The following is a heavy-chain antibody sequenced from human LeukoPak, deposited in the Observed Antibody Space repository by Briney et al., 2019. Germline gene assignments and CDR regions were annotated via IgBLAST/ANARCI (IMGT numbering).Heavy chain of an antibody. D-gene: IGHD2-8*01. CDR3: ARGDRNVYHDVFDI. J-gene: IGHJ3*02. Sequence: ASVKVSCKASGYTFTAHHIHWVRQAPGQGPEWMGWINPNTGGANYAQKFRGRVPMTRDTSINTVYMEVSRLTSDDTAVYYCARGDRNVYHDVFDIWGQGTMVTVSS. V-gene: IGHV1-2*02. CDR1: GYTFTAHH. CDR2: INPNTGGA.